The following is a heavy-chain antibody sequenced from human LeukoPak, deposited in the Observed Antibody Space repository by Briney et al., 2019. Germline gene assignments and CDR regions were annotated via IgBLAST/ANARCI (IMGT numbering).Heavy chain of an antibody. Sequence: ASVKVSCKASGYTFTDYCMHWVRQAPGQGLEGMGWLNPNSGDTNYAQKFQGRVSMTRDTSVSTAYMDLSDLRSDDTAVYYCARGRHTEMTTMSGGSDYWGQGTLVTVSS. D-gene: IGHD5-24*01. V-gene: IGHV1-2*02. CDR3: ARGRHTEMTTMSGGSDY. J-gene: IGHJ4*02. CDR2: LNPNSGDT. CDR1: GYTFTDYC.